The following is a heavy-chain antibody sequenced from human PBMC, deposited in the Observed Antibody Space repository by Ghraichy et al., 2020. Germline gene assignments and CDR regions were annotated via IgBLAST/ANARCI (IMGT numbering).Heavy chain of an antibody. D-gene: IGHD1-26*01. V-gene: IGHV3-23*01. CDR3: IPQQWEQPNFAY. CDR1: GFTFSAHA. J-gene: IGHJ4*02. Sequence: GGSLRLSCAASGFTFSAHAMSWVRHAPGRGLEWVSAISAAGASTFYADSVTGRFTISRDNSRNTLYLQLSSLRAEATALYYCIPQQWEQPNFAYWGQGTLVTVSS. CDR2: ISAAGAST.